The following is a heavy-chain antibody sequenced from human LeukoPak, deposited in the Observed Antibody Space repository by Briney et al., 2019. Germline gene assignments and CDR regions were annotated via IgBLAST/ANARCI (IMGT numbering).Heavy chain of an antibody. Sequence: GGSLRLSCAASGFPFSSYGIHWVRQAPGKGLEWVAVIASDVSHKYYADSVKGRFTISRDNSKNTLYLQMNSLRAEDTAVYYCARDSEGPSPTRDYWGQGTLVTVSS. CDR2: IASDVSHK. D-gene: IGHD1-1*01. CDR1: GFPFSSYG. J-gene: IGHJ4*02. V-gene: IGHV3-30*03. CDR3: ARDSEGPSPTRDY.